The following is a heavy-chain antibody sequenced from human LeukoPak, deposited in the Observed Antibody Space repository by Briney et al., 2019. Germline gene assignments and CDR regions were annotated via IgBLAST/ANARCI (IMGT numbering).Heavy chain of an antibody. D-gene: IGHD6-19*01. CDR1: GGSISSSNW. V-gene: IGHV4-4*02. Sequence: SGTLSLTCAVSGGSISSSNWWTWVRQPPGKGLEWIGEIYHSGRTNYNPSLKRRVTISVDKSKNHFSLKLSSVAAADTAVYYCARGLYIAVAGWGPWELPPAGHDYWGQGTLVTVSS. CDR3: ARGLYIAVAGWGPWELPPAGHDY. CDR2: IYHSGRT. J-gene: IGHJ4*02.